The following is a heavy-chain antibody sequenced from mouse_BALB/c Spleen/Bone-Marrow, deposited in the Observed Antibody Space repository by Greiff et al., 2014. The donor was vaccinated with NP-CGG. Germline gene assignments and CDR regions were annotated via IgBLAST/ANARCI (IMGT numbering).Heavy chain of an antibody. CDR3: ARYATATYWFAY. CDR1: GYTFTSYW. J-gene: IGHJ3*01. Sequence: VQLQQSGAELVKPGASVKLSCKASGYTFTSYWMHWVKQRPGQGLEWIGEINPSNGRXXXXXXXXXXXTXXXDKSSSTAYMQLSSLTSEDSAVYYCARYATATYWFAYWGQGTLVTVSA. V-gene: IGHV1S81*02. D-gene: IGHD1-2*01. CDR2: INPSNGRX.